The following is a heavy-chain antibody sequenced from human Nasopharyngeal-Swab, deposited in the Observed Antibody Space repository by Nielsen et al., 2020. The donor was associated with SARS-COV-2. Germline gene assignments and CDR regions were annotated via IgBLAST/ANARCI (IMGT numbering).Heavy chain of an antibody. CDR1: GFTVSSNY. D-gene: IGHD5-24*01. V-gene: IGHV3-53*01. J-gene: IGHJ4*02. Sequence: GRSLRLSCAASGFTVSSNYMSWVRQAPGKGLEWVSVIYSGGSTYYADSVKGRFTISRDNSKNTLYLQMNSLRAEDTAVYYCAREGRDGFNWGEAGFDYWGQGTLVTVSS. CDR3: AREGRDGFNWGEAGFDY. CDR2: IYSGGST.